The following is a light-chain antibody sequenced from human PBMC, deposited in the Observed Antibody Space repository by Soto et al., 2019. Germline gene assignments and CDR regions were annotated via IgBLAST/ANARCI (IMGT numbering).Light chain of an antibody. CDR1: QSISSNS. CDR3: QQYGSSPNT. J-gene: IGKJ2*01. CDR2: GAS. V-gene: IGKV3-20*01. Sequence: EIVLTQSPGTLSLSPGERATLSCRASQSISSNSLAWYQQKPGKAPRLLIFGASSRAAGIPDRFSGGGSGTDFTLTISRLEPEDVAVFFCQQYGSSPNTFGQGTKLQIK.